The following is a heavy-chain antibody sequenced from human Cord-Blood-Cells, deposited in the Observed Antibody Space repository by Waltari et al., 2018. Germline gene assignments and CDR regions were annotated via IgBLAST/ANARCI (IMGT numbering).Heavy chain of an antibody. J-gene: IGHJ3*02. Sequence: EVQLLESGGGLVQPGGSLRLSCAASGFTFSSYAMSWVRQAPGKGHDWVSAISGSGGKTYYAESVRARLTISKDNSKNTLYLQMNSLRAEDTAVYYCAKGGKTGDAFDIWGQGTMVTVSS. CDR3: AKGGKTGDAFDI. V-gene: IGHV3-23*01. CDR2: ISGSGGKT. CDR1: GFTFSSYA. D-gene: IGHD7-27*01.